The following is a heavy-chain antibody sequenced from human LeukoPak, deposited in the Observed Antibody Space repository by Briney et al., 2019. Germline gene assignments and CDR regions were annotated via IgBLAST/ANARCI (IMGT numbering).Heavy chain of an antibody. J-gene: IGHJ4*02. CDR1: GGSFSGHY. V-gene: IGHV4-34*01. CDR3: ATRTYYYDNPALSHEY. CDR2: INHSGST. Sequence: NPSETLSLTCALYGGSFSGHYWSWIRQPPGKGLEWIGEINHSGSTNYSPSLKSRVTISLYMSKNQFSLKLRSVTAADTAVYYCATRTYYYDNPALSHEYWGQGTLVTVSS. D-gene: IGHD3-22*01.